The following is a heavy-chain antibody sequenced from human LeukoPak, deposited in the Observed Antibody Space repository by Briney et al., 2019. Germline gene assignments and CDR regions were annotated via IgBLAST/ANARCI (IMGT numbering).Heavy chain of an antibody. D-gene: IGHD1-20*01. CDR2: IYTRGST. CDR1: GGSINNYY. V-gene: IGHV4-4*07. J-gene: IGHJ5*02. Sequence: SETLSLTCTVSGGSINNYYWSWIRQPAGKGLEWIGRIYTRGSTNYNPSLKSRVTMSVDTSKNQFSLKLSSVTAADTAVYYCARQRAVYNWNRDNWFDPWGQGNLVTVSS. CDR3: ARQRAVYNWNRDNWFDP.